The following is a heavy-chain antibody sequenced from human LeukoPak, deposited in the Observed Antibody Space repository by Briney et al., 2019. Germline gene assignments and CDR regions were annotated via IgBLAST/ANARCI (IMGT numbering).Heavy chain of an antibody. CDR1: VGTFSSYT. CDR2: IIPILGIA. Sequence: SVTVSCKASVGTFSSYTISWVRQAPGQGLEWLGRIIPILGIANYAQKFQGRVTITADKSTSTAYMELSSLRSEDTAVYYCAREKRTGTTLDNWFDPWGQGTLVTVSS. D-gene: IGHD1-7*01. V-gene: IGHV1-69*04. CDR3: AREKRTGTTLDNWFDP. J-gene: IGHJ5*02.